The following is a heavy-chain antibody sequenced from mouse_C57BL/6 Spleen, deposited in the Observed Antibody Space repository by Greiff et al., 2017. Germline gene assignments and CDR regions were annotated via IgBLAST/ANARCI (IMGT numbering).Heavy chain of an antibody. CDR2: IYPGDGDT. CDR1: GYAFSSYW. J-gene: IGHJ3*01. CDR3: ARSWYYGSSYQFAY. V-gene: IGHV1-80*01. D-gene: IGHD1-1*01. Sequence: VKLVESGAELVKPGASVKISCKASGYAFSSYWMNWVKQRPGKGLEWIGQIYPGDGDTNYNGKFKGKATLTADKSSSTAYMQLSSLTSEDSAVYFCARSWYYGSSYQFAYWGQGTLVTVSA.